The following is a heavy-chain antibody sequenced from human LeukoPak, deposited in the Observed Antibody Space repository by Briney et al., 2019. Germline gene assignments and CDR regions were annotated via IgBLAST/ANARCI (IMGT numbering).Heavy chain of an antibody. CDR2: IDHSGTT. D-gene: IGHD1-7*01. CDR3: ARSVLEVPTSYFYYFHMDV. Sequence: SEILSLTCAVYDGSFSGYHWSWIRQPPGKGLEWIGEIDHSGTTNYDPSLQSRVTISVDTSKNHFSLRLSSVTAADAAVYYCARSVLEVPTSYFYYFHMDVWGKGTTVTVSS. J-gene: IGHJ6*03. CDR1: DGSFSGYH. V-gene: IGHV4-34*01.